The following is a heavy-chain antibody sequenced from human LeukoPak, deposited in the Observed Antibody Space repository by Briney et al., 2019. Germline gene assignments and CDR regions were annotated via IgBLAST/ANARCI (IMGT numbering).Heavy chain of an antibody. CDR2: INTDGTVT. CDR3: ATKQWLAPPPDS. V-gene: IGHV3-74*01. D-gene: IGHD6-19*01. Sequence: GGSLRLACAAAGFTFSKYWMLWVRQAPGKGLESVSRINTDGTVTTYADSVKGRFTVSRDNADNTMFLQMNSVRDEDTAVYYCATKQWLAPPPDSWGQGTPVTVSS. J-gene: IGHJ4*02. CDR1: GFTFSKYW.